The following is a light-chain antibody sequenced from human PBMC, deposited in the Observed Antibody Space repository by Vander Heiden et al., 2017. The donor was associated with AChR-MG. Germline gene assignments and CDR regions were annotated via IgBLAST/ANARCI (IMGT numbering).Light chain of an antibody. Sequence: EIVLTQSPATLSLSPGERATLSCRASQSVSSYLAWYQQKPGQAPRLRIYDASNRATGIPARFSGSGSGTDFTLTISSLEPEDFAVYYCQQRSNWPRRTFGQGTKVEIK. V-gene: IGKV3-11*01. CDR1: QSVSSY. J-gene: IGKJ1*01. CDR3: QQRSNWPRRT. CDR2: DAS.